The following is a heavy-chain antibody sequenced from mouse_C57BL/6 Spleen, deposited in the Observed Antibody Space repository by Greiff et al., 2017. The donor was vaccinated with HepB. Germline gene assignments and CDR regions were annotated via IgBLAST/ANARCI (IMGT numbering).Heavy chain of an antibody. Sequence: QVQLQQPGAELVKPGASVKVSCKASGYTFTSYWMHWVKQRPGQGLEWIGRIHPSDSDTNYNQKFKGKATLTVDKSSRTAYMQLSSPTSEDSAVYYCAKPSYYVCFDYWGQGTTLTVSS. CDR2: IHPSDSDT. V-gene: IGHV1-74*01. CDR1: GYTFTSYW. CDR3: AKPSYYVCFDY. D-gene: IGHD2-10*01. J-gene: IGHJ2*01.